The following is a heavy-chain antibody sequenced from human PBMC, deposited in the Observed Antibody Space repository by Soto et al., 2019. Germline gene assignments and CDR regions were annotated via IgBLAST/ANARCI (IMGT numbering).Heavy chain of an antibody. Sequence: QVQLQESGPGLVKPSQTLSLTCTVSGGSISSGDYYWSWILQPPGKGLEWIGYIYYSGSTYYNPSFNRRVTISVETSKNQFSLELSSVTAADTAVYFCASDSYYYYGMDVWGQGGTVAVS. CDR3: ASDSYYYYGMDV. V-gene: IGHV4-30-4*01. CDR1: GGSISSGDYY. J-gene: IGHJ6*02. CDR2: IYYSGST.